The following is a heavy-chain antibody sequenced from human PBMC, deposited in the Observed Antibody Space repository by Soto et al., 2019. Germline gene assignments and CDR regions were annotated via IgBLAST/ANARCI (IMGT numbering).Heavy chain of an antibody. CDR3: ARTYSSGDYYYYYMDV. CDR1: GGSFSGYY. J-gene: IGHJ6*03. CDR2: INHSGST. D-gene: IGHD6-19*01. Sequence: NPSETLSLTCAVYGGSFSGYYWSWIRQPPGKGLEWIGEINHSGSTNYNPSLKSRVTISVDTSKNQFSLKLSSVTAADTAVYYCARTYSSGDYYYYYMDVWGKGTTVTVSS. V-gene: IGHV4-34*01.